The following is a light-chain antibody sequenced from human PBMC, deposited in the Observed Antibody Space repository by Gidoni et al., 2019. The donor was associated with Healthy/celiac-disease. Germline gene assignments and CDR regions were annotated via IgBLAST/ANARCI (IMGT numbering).Light chain of an antibody. V-gene: IGKV3-11*01. Sequence: EIVLTQSPATLSLSPGERATLSCRASQSVISYLASYQQKPGQALRLLIYDSSTRATGLPAMFSRTASATAFTLPISSLLHADFAVFYCQQRSNWPPLTFGRGTKVEIK. CDR1: QSVISY. J-gene: IGKJ4*02. CDR2: DSS. CDR3: QQRSNWPPLT.